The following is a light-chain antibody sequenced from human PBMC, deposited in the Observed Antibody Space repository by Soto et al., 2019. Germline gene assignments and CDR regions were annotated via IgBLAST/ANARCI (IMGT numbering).Light chain of an antibody. V-gene: IGKV1-27*01. Sequence: DIHMTQSPSSLSASVGDRVTSTCRASQGISNYLAWYQQKPGKVPKLLIYAASTLRSGVPSRFSGSGSGTDFTLTISSLQPEDVATYYCQKYNSAPLTLGGGTKVEIK. CDR3: QKYNSAPLT. CDR1: QGISNY. J-gene: IGKJ4*01. CDR2: AAS.